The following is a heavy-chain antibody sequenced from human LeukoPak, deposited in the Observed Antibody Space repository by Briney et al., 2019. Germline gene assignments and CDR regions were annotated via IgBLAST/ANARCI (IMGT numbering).Heavy chain of an antibody. J-gene: IGHJ6*03. Sequence: GGSLRLSCAASGFTFSSYSTNWVRQAPGEGLEWVSYITSSSSTIYYADSVKGRFTISRDNAKNSLYLQMNSLRAEDTAVYYCARIPSSDYYYYMDVWGKGTTVTVSS. CDR2: ITSSSSTI. V-gene: IGHV3-48*01. CDR3: ARIPSSDYYYYMDV. D-gene: IGHD6-19*01. CDR1: GFTFSSYS.